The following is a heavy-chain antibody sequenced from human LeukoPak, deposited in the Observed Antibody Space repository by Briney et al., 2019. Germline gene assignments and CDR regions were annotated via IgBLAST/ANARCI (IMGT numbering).Heavy chain of an antibody. J-gene: IGHJ4*02. CDR1: GFTFSNYN. CDR3: ASYQKGN. D-gene: IGHD2-2*01. Sequence: GGSLRLSCAASGFTFSNYNMNWVRQAPGKGLEWVSYISSGSSAIYYADSVRGRFTISRDNAKNSLYLQMNSLRDEDTAVYYCASYQKGNWGQGTLVTVSS. V-gene: IGHV3-48*02. CDR2: ISSGSSAI.